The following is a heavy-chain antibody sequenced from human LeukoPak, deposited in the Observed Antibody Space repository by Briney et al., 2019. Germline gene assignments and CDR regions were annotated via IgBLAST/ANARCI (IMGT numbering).Heavy chain of an antibody. J-gene: IGHJ4*02. CDR1: GFTLSNYS. Sequence: GGSLRLSCAVSGFTLSNYSMNWVRQAPGKGLEWISYISGSGFTIHYADSVKGRITIARDNAKNLLYLQMNSPSAEATALYFCARARFSGSYPLDYWGQGTLVTVSS. CDR2: ISGSGFTI. D-gene: IGHD1-26*01. CDR3: ARARFSGSYPLDY. V-gene: IGHV3-48*01.